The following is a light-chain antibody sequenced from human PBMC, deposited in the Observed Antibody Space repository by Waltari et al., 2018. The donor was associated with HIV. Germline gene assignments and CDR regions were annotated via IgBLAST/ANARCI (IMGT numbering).Light chain of an antibody. Sequence: QSVLTQPPSASGTPGQRLTLSCSGSSSNIGINSVYWYQHFPGTAPKLLMYRNGQRPSGVPARFSGSKSGTSASLAISGLRAEDEADYYCATWDDNLGGRVFGGGTKLTVL. J-gene: IGLJ3*02. CDR2: RNG. CDR3: ATWDDNLGGRV. CDR1: SSNIGINS. V-gene: IGLV1-47*01.